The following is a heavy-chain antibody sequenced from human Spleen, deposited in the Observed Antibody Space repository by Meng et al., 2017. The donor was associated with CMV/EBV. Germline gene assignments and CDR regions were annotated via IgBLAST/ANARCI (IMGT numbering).Heavy chain of an antibody. CDR1: GFTFTTYW. CDR3: ARSTLMKVLPTGLVEHYYYGMDV. D-gene: IGHD1-1*01. V-gene: IGHV3-7*01. Sequence: GESLKISCAASGFTFTTYWMSWVRQAPGKGLEWVANIKQDGSEKYNVDSAKGRFTISRDNARHSIYLQMNSLRAEDTAVYYCARSTLMKVLPTGLVEHYYYGMDVWGQGTTVTVSS. J-gene: IGHJ6*02. CDR2: IKQDGSEK.